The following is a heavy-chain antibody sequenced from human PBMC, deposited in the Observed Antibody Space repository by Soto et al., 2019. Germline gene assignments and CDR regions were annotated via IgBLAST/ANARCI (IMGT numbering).Heavy chain of an antibody. CDR1: GGSISSSSYY. J-gene: IGHJ6*02. D-gene: IGHD3-3*02. Sequence: PSETLSLTCTVSGGSISSSSYYWGWIRQPPGKGLEWIGSIYYSGSTYYNPSLKSRVTISVDTSKNQFSLKLSSVTAADTAVYYCASTFPYYYYGMDVWGQGTTVTVSS. CDR3: ASTFPYYYYGMDV. CDR2: IYYSGST. V-gene: IGHV4-39*01.